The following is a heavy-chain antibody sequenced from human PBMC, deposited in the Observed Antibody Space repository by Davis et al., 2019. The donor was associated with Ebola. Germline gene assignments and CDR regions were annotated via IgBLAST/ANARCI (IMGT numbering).Heavy chain of an antibody. D-gene: IGHD3-9*01. CDR1: GFTFSSYW. V-gene: IGHV3-74*01. Sequence: GESLKISCAASGFTFSSYWMHWVRQAPGKGLVWVSRINTDGSSTTYADSVKGRFTISRDNAKNTLYLQMNSLRAEDTAVYYCAKTRETYSDIFAPLYAFDIWGQGTMVTVSS. CDR2: INTDGSST. J-gene: IGHJ3*02. CDR3: AKTRETYSDIFAPLYAFDI.